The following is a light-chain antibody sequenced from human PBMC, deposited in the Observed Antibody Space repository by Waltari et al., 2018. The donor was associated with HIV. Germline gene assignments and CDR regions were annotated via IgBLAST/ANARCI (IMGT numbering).Light chain of an antibody. Sequence: EIVLTQSPATLSLSPGERATLSCTASENISNYLGWYQQRPGQAPSLLIHDASNRAPGVPDRFTGSASEKYFTLTISSLEAEDFAVYFCQQRRDWPLTFGGGTKVEIK. J-gene: IGKJ4*01. CDR3: QQRRDWPLT. CDR1: ENISNY. V-gene: IGKV3-11*01. CDR2: DAS.